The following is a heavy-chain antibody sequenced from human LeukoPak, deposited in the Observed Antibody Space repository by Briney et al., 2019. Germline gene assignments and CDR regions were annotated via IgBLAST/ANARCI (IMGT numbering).Heavy chain of an antibody. CDR1: GGSISSYY. J-gene: IGHJ5*02. D-gene: IGHD6-13*01. V-gene: IGHV4-4*07. Sequence: SETLSLTCTVSGGSISSYYWSWIRQPAGKGLEWIGRIYTSGSTNYNPSLKSRVTISVDTSKNQFSLKLSSVAAADTAVYYCAREGDSNSVGWFDPWGQGTLVTVSS. CDR3: AREGDSNSVGWFDP. CDR2: IYTSGST.